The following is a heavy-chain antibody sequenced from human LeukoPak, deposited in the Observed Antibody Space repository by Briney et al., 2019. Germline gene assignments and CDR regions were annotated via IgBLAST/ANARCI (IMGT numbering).Heavy chain of an antibody. V-gene: IGHV1-69*05. CDR3: ARISDSSGYYQYYFDY. J-gene: IGHJ4*02. Sequence: SVKVSCKASGGTFSSYAISWVRQAPGQGLEWMGRIIPIFGTANYAQKFQGRVTMTRDTSISTAYMELSRLRSDDTAVYYCARISDSSGYYQYYFDYWGQGTLVTVSS. CDR2: IIPIFGTA. D-gene: IGHD3-22*01. CDR1: GGTFSSYA.